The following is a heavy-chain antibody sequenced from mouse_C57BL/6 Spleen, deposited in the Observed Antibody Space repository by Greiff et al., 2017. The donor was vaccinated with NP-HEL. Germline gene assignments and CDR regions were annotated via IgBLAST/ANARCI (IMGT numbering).Heavy chain of an antibody. D-gene: IGHD2-5*01. CDR1: GYTFTSYG. CDR3: ARRGASNYVGCFDV. CDR2: IYPRSGNT. J-gene: IGHJ1*03. Sequence: VQLQQSGAELARPGASVKLSCKASGYTFTSYGISWVKQRTGQGLEWIGEIYPRSGNTYYNEKFKGKATLTADKSSSTAYMELRSLTSEDSGVYFCARRGASNYVGCFDVWGTGTTVTVSS. V-gene: IGHV1-81*01.